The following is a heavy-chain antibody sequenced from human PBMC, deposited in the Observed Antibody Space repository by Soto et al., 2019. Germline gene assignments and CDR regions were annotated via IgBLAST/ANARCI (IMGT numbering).Heavy chain of an antibody. CDR1: GFSISSSRYY. V-gene: IGHV4-39*01. J-gene: IGHJ3*02. D-gene: IGHD3-22*01. CDR2: MYYSGST. Sequence: SETLSLTCTVSGFSISSSRYYWVWVRQPPGKGLEWIGSMYYSGSTYYNPSLKSRVTISVDTSKNQFYLKRSDETAGYAAVYYCARHLIVARGFDIWGQGTTVTVSS. CDR3: ARHLIVARGFDI.